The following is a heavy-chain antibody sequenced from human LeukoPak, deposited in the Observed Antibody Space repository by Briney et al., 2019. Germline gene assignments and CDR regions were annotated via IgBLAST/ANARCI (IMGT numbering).Heavy chain of an antibody. CDR2: IWYDGSNK. CDR3: GTELPTSGCSDY. J-gene: IGHJ4*02. Sequence: PGRSLRLSCAASGFTFSDYGMHWVRQAPGKGLEWVAVIWYDGSNKYYVDSVKGRFTISRDNAKNSLYLQMNSLRAEDTAVYYCGTELPTSGCSDYWGQGTLVTVSS. CDR1: GFTFSDYG. D-gene: IGHD5-12*01. V-gene: IGHV3-33*03.